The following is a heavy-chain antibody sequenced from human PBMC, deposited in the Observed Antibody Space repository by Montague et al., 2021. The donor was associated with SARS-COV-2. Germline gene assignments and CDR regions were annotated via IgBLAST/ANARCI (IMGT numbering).Heavy chain of an antibody. V-gene: IGHV3-48*03. Sequence: SLRLSCAASGFTFSNYDMNWVRQAPGKGPEWISYISTSSYTTSYAGSVEGQFTISRDNGTNSLYLQMNSLRGEDTACYYCSRDYRSIVGDGLDIWGQGTKVTVSS. J-gene: IGHJ3*02. CDR3: SRDYRSIVGDGLDI. CDR1: GFTFSNYD. CDR2: ISTSSYTT. D-gene: IGHD3-16*02.